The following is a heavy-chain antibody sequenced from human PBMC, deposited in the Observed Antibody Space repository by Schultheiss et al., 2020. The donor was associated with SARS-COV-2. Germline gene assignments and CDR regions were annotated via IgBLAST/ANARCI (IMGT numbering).Heavy chain of an antibody. D-gene: IGHD2-21*01. CDR3: ARSLWGPTTRHYFDQ. CDR1: GFTFSSYS. Sequence: ESLKISCAASGFTFSSYSMNWVRQAPGKGLEWIGEINHRGSTNYNPSLGSRVTLSLDKAKKQFSLNLTSVTAADTAVYYCARSLWGPTTRHYFDQWGQGTLVTVSS. J-gene: IGHJ4*02. V-gene: IGHV4-34*01. CDR2: INHRGST.